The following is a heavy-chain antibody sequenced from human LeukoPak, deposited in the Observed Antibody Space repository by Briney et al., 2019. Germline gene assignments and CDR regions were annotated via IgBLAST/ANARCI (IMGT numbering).Heavy chain of an antibody. J-gene: IGHJ4*02. D-gene: IGHD3-10*01. Sequence: GGSLRLSCAASGFTFSNYAMSWVRQAPGKWLEWVSAISGSGGSTYYADSVKGRFTISRDNSKNTLYLQMNSLRAEDAAVYYCAKDLLPIWFGISASFDYWGQGTLVTVSS. V-gene: IGHV3-23*01. CDR3: AKDLLPIWFGISASFDY. CDR2: ISGSGGST. CDR1: GFTFSNYA.